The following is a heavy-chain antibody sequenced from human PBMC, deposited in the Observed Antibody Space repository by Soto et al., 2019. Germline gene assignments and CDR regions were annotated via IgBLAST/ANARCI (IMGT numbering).Heavy chain of an antibody. CDR3: ARGPEMRFDY. Sequence: ASETLSLTCAVSGYSISSGYYWGWIRQPPGKGLEWIESISHSGSTYYSPSLKSRVTISLDTSKNQFSLNLRSVTAADTAVYYCARGPEMRFDYWGQGILVTVSS. J-gene: IGHJ4*02. V-gene: IGHV4-38-2*01. CDR2: ISHSGST. CDR1: GYSISSGYY.